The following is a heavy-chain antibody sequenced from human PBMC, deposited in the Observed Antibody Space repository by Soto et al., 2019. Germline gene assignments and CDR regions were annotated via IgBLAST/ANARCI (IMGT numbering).Heavy chain of an antibody. D-gene: IGHD3-3*01. CDR2: IYYSGST. CDR1: GGSISSSSYY. J-gene: IGHJ6*02. V-gene: IGHV4-39*01. Sequence: PSETLSLTCTVSGGSISSSSYYWGWIRQPPGKGLEWIGSIYYSGSTYYNPSLKSRVTISVDTSKNQFSLKLSSVTAADTAVYYCARNGWPETYYDFWSAAVDVWGQGTTVTVSS. CDR3: ARNGWPETYYDFWSAAVDV.